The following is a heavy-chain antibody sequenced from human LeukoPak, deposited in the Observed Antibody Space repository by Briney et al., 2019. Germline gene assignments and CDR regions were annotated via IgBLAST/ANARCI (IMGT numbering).Heavy chain of an antibody. D-gene: IGHD1-26*01. CDR2: ISYDGSNK. Sequence: SGGSLRLSCAASGFTFSSYAMHWVRQAPGKGLEWVAVISYDGSNKYYADSVKGRFTISRDNSKNTLYVQMNSLRAEDTAVYYCASLVGATNDFDYWGQGTLVTVSS. V-gene: IGHV3-30-3*01. CDR1: GFTFSSYA. CDR3: ASLVGATNDFDY. J-gene: IGHJ4*02.